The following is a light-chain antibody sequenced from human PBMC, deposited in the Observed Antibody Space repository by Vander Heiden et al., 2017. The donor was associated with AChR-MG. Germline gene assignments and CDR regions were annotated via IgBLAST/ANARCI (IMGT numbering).Light chain of an antibody. CDR1: NHGDKS. Sequence: YVSTHPPSASLAQGKTAPITCQGDNHGDKSVHWFQQEPGQAPALVSHYNGDRPSGMPERFSGAKSGNAAKLTVSGIEAGDETDDDCQAWDGGANQLVFGGGTKLTVL. CDR2: YNG. J-gene: IGLJ3*02. CDR3: QAWDGGANQLV. V-gene: IGLV3-21*04.